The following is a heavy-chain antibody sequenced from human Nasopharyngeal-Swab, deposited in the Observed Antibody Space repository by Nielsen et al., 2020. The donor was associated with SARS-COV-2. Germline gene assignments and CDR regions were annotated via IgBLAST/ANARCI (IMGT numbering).Heavy chain of an antibody. CDR2: ISDSGDDT. CDR1: GFTFSTYA. V-gene: IGHV3-23*01. J-gene: IGHJ4*02. CDR3: ARDTPAMFAY. Sequence: GGSLRLSCAASGFTFSTYAMSWVRQAPGKGLEWVSSISDSGDDTYYADSVKGRFTISRDNAKNSLYLQMNSLRAEDTAVYYCARDTPAMFAYWGQGTLVTVSS.